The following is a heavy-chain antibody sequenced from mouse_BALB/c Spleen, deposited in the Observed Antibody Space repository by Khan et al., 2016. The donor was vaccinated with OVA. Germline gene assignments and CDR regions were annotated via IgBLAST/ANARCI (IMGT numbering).Heavy chain of an antibody. D-gene: IGHD1-1*02. J-gene: IGHJ4*01. CDR1: GYAFTNYG. CDR3: ARRYYFGGSYYALDC. Sequence: QIQLVQSGPELKKPGETVKISCKTSGYAFTNYGMNWVKQAPGKGLKWMGWINTYTGETTYDDDFRGRFAFSLETSASTAHLQINNLKNDDMATYFCARRYYFGGSYYALDCWGQGTSVIVSS. CDR2: INTYTGET. V-gene: IGHV9-1*02.